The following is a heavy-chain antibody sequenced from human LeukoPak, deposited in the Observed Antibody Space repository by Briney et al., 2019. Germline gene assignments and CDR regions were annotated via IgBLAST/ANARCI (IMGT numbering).Heavy chain of an antibody. CDR2: MDFDGRI. CDR3: ARDHSADYSRAFDS. Sequence: GGSLRLSCAVSGFTVSVNYMTWVRQAPGRGLEWVSSMDFDGRISYPDSVKGRFSISRDHSKNTLYLQMNSLRAEDTAVYYCARDHSADYSRAFDSWGQGTVVTVSS. CDR1: GFTVSVNY. V-gene: IGHV3-66*01. J-gene: IGHJ3*02. D-gene: IGHD1-26*01.